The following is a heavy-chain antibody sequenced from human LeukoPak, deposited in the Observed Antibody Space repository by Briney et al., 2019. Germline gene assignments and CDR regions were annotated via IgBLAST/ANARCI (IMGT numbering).Heavy chain of an antibody. CDR2: ISSSSSYI. Sequence: PGGSLRLSCAASGFTFSSYSMNWVRQAPGKGLEWVSSISSSSSYIYYADSVKGRFTISRDNAKNSLYLQMNSLRAEDTAVYYCARDVVAAAGRSYYYGMDVWGQGTTVTVSS. D-gene: IGHD6-13*01. V-gene: IGHV3-21*01. J-gene: IGHJ6*02. CDR3: ARDVVAAAGRSYYYGMDV. CDR1: GFTFSSYS.